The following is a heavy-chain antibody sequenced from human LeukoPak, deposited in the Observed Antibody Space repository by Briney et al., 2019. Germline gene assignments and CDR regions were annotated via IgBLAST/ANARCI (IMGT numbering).Heavy chain of an antibody. J-gene: IGHJ3*02. Sequence: ASVKVSCKASGYIFSTYGISWVRQAPGQGLEWMGCTSGYNGNTNYAQKLQGRVTMTTDTSTSTAYMELRSLRSDDTAVYYCARGLVCSGGSCGDAFDIWGQGTMVTVSS. V-gene: IGHV1-18*01. CDR2: TSGYNGNT. D-gene: IGHD2-15*01. CDR3: ARGLVCSGGSCGDAFDI. CDR1: GYIFSTYG.